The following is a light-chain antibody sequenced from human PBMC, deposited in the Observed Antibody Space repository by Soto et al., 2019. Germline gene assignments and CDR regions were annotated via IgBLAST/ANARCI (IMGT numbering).Light chain of an antibody. Sequence: QSALTQPPCVSGSLGQSITISCTGTSTDVGGYNFVSWYQQHPDKAPKLLIYEVTNRPSGVSNRFSGSKSGNTASLTISGLQAEDEADYYCSSYTSTGTPVFGTGTKVTVL. CDR3: SSYTSTGTPV. V-gene: IGLV2-14*01. J-gene: IGLJ1*01. CDR2: EVT. CDR1: STDVGGYNF.